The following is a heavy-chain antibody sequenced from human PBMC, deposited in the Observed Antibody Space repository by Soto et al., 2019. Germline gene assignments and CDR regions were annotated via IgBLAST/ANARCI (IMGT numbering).Heavy chain of an antibody. J-gene: IGHJ5*02. CDR1: GGSISSYY. CDR2: IYTSGST. V-gene: IGHV4-4*07. Sequence: QVQLQESGPGLVKPSETLSLTCTVSGGSISSYYWSWIRQPAGKGLEWIGRIYTSGSTNYNPSLKGRVPMSVDTSTNQFSLKLSSVPAADTAVYYCAREGQQLVLGGWFDPWGQGTLVTVSS. D-gene: IGHD6-13*01. CDR3: AREGQQLVLGGWFDP.